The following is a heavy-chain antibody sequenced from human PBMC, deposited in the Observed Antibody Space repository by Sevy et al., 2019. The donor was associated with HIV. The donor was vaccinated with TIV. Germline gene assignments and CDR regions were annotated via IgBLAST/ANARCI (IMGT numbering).Heavy chain of an antibody. CDR1: GFTFSDYW. CDR3: ARMDYGDYVLHFDY. D-gene: IGHD4-17*01. CDR2: IKQDGSEK. V-gene: IGHV3-7*01. J-gene: IGHJ4*02. Sequence: GGSLRLSCAASGFTFSDYWMTWVRQAPGKGLEWVANIKQDGSEKYYVDSVKGRFTISRDNAKNSLYLQMNNLRAEDTAVYYCARMDYGDYVLHFDYRGQGTLVTVSS.